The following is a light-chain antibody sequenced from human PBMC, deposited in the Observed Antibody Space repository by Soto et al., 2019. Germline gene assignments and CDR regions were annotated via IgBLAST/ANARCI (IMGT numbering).Light chain of an antibody. CDR1: QSVSST. J-gene: IGKJ4*01. Sequence: EIVMAQSPATLSVSPGARATLSCRASQSVSSTFAWYQQKPGQAPWLLIYGASTRATGVPARFSGSGSGTEFTLTISSLQSEDFAVYYCQQYNNWPLTFGGGTKVEI. CDR3: QQYNNWPLT. CDR2: GAS. V-gene: IGKV3-15*01.